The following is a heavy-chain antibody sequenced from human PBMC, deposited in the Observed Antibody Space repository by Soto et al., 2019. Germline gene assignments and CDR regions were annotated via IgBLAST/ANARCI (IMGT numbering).Heavy chain of an antibody. J-gene: IGHJ6*02. CDR2: IIPIFGTV. CDR1: GGTFSSYA. D-gene: IGHD3-3*01. V-gene: IGHV1-69*06. CDR3: ARHYDFWSGYYNYYYGMDV. Sequence: GASVKVSCKASGGTFSSYAISWVRQAPGQGLEWMGGIIPIFGTVNYAQKFQGRVTITADKSTSTAYMELSSLRSEDTAVYYCARHYDFWSGYYNYYYGMDVWGQGTTVTVSS.